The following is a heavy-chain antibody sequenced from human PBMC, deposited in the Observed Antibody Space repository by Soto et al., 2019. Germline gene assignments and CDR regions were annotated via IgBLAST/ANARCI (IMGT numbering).Heavy chain of an antibody. D-gene: IGHD3-3*01. V-gene: IGHV4-34*01. CDR2: INHSGST. CDR1: GGSFSGYY. J-gene: IGHJ6*02. Sequence: LSLTCAVYGGSFSGYYWSWIRQPPGKGLEWIGEINHSGSTNYNPSPKSRVTISVDTPKNQFSLKLSSVTAADTAVYYCARISITIFGVVISAPYYYGMDVWGQGTTVTVSS. CDR3: ARISITIFGVVISAPYYYGMDV.